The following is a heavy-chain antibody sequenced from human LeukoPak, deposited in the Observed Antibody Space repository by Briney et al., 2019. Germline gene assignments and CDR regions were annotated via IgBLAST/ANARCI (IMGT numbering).Heavy chain of an antibody. Sequence: GETLKISCKASGYRFTEYWIGWVRQMPGKGLEWIGIIYPGDSDTRYSSSFQGQVTISADKSISAAYLQWSSLKASDTAMYYCARHGSYYYDSSGYSWGQGTLVTVSS. CDR2: IYPGDSDT. CDR3: ARHGSYYYDSSGYS. D-gene: IGHD3-22*01. CDR1: GYRFTEYW. V-gene: IGHV5-51*01. J-gene: IGHJ4*02.